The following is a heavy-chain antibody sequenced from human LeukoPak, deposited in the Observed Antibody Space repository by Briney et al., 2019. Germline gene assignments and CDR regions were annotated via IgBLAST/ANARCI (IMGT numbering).Heavy chain of an antibody. Sequence: NPSETLSLTCSVSGASITRYYWTWIRQPVGKGLEWFGRLYTNGTVNYNPSLRSRVTMSRDTSRNWFSLKLTSVTAADTAVYYCARLLGSSGYAGDWYFDLWGPGALVTVSS. D-gene: IGHD3-22*01. V-gene: IGHV4-4*07. CDR1: GASITRYY. CDR2: LYTNGTV. CDR3: ARLLGSSGYAGDWYFDL. J-gene: IGHJ2*01.